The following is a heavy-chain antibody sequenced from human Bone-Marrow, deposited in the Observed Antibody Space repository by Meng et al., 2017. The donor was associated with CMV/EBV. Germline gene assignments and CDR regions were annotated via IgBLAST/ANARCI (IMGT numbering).Heavy chain of an antibody. CDR3: AKDLIYVREGHFDY. D-gene: IGHD3-10*02. CDR2: IRYDGNNE. Sequence: GESLKISCTASGFIFRSYGMHWVRQAPGKGLEWVAFIRYDGNNEYYGDSMKGRFTISRDNSKNTPYLKMNSLRAEDTAVYYCAKDLIYVREGHFDYWGQGTLVTGSS. V-gene: IGHV3-30*02. J-gene: IGHJ4*02. CDR1: GFIFRSYG.